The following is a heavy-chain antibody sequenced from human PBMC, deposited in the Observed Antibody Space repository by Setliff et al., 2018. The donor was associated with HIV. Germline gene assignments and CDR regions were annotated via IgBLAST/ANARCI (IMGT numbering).Heavy chain of an antibody. CDR3: ARQFSNSFDS. CDR2: ISPYDLSE. D-gene: IGHD7-27*01. V-gene: IGHV1-2*02. CDR1: GYTFTDYY. J-gene: IGHJ4*02. Sequence: GASVKVSCKTSGYTFTDYYMHWVRQAPGQGPEWMGWISPYDLSERTSQRFRGRVTMTRDTSINAAYLDLSGLTSDDTAFYYCARQFSNSFDSWGQGTLVTVSS.